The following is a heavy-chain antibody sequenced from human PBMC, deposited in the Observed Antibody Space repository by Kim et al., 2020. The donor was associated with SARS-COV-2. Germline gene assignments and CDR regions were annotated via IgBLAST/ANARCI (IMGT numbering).Heavy chain of an antibody. V-gene: IGHV3-7*01. CDR3: ARGPLPRLAGRITMVRGVSPHDAFDI. Sequence: GGSLRLSCAASGFTFSSYWMSWVRQAPGKGLEWVANIKQDGSEKYYVDSVKGRFTISRDNAKNSLYLQMNSLRAEDTAVYYCARGPLPRLAGRITMVRGVSPHDAFDIWGQGTMVTVSS. CDR1: GFTFSSYW. J-gene: IGHJ3*02. D-gene: IGHD3-10*01. CDR2: IKQDGSEK.